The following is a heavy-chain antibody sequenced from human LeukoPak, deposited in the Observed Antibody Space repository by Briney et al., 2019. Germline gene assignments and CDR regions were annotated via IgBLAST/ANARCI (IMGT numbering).Heavy chain of an antibody. V-gene: IGHV4-39*07. Sequence: SETLSLTCTVSGGSISSSGYYWSWIRQPPGKGLEWIGEINHSGSTNYNPSLKSRVTISVDTSENQFSLKLSSVTAADTAVYYCATRSYYDFWSGYAWFDYWGQGTLVTVSS. CDR3: ATRSYYDFWSGYAWFDY. D-gene: IGHD3-3*01. CDR1: GGSISSSGYY. CDR2: INHSGST. J-gene: IGHJ4*02.